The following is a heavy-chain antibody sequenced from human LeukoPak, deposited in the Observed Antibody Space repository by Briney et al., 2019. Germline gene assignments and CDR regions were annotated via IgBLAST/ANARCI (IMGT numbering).Heavy chain of an antibody. CDR1: GGSFSGYY. CDR3: ARGTVVVPAAITPWRFSMFRY. CDR2: INHSGST. J-gene: IGHJ4*02. D-gene: IGHD2-2*01. Sequence: PLETLSLTCAVYGGSFSGYYWSWIRQPPGKGLEWIGEINHSGSTNYNPSLKSRVTISVDTSKNQFSLKLSSVTAADTAVYYCARGTVVVPAAITPWRFSMFRYWGQGTLVTVSS. V-gene: IGHV4-34*01.